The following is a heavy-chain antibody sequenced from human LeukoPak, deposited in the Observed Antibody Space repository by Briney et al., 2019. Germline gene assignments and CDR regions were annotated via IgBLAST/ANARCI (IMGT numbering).Heavy chain of an antibody. V-gene: IGHV3-21*01. D-gene: IGHD6-13*01. Sequence: GGSLRLSCAASGFTFNAYGMNWVRQAPGKGLEWVSCISSSGTYMYYADSVKGRFTISRDNAKNSLYLQMNSLRAEDTAVYYCARDVVAAGTLVGMDVWGQGTTVTVSS. CDR2: ISSSGTYM. J-gene: IGHJ6*02. CDR1: GFTFNAYG. CDR3: ARDVVAAGTLVGMDV.